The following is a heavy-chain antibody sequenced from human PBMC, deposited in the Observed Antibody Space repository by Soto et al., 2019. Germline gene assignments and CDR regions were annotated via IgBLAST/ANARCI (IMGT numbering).Heavy chain of an antibody. CDR3: ATLWFGEGNY. V-gene: IGHV4-39*01. Sequence: QLQLQESGPGLVKPSETLSLTCTVSGGSISSSSYYWGWIRQPPGKGLEWIGSIYYSGSTYYNPSLTSRVTTSVDTSKNLFSLKLSSVTAADTAVYYCATLWFGEGNYWGQGTLVTVSS. D-gene: IGHD3-10*01. CDR2: IYYSGST. CDR1: GGSISSSSYY. J-gene: IGHJ4*02.